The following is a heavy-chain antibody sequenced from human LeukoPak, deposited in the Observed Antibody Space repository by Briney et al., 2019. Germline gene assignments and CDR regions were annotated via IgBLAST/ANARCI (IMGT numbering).Heavy chain of an antibody. Sequence: GGSLRLSCAAPGFTFSSYAMSWVRQAPGKGLEWVSSITTAGGRTYYADSVKGRFTISTDNFKNTLYLQMDNLRVEDTAVYYCANGGISSAGLDYRGQGTLITVSS. CDR3: ANGGISSAGLDY. D-gene: IGHD6-13*01. J-gene: IGHJ4*02. CDR1: GFTFSSYA. CDR2: ITTAGGRT. V-gene: IGHV3-23*01.